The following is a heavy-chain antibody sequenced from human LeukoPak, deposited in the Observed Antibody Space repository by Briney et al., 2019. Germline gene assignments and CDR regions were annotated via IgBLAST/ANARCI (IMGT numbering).Heavy chain of an antibody. V-gene: IGHV4-61*02. CDR1: GGSISSGSYY. Sequence: SETLSLTCTVSGGSISSGSYYWSWIRQPAGKGLEWIGRIYSSGSTNYNPSLKSRVTISLDTSKNQFSLKLSSVTAADTAVYYCARGVIFGVVIRYYYYYMDVWGKGTTVTVSS. CDR2: IYSSGST. J-gene: IGHJ6*03. CDR3: ARGVIFGVVIRYYYYYMDV. D-gene: IGHD3-3*01.